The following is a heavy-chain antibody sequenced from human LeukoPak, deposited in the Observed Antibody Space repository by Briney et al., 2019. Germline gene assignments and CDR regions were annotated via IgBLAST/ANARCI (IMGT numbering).Heavy chain of an antibody. CDR2: ISSTNRYI. CDR1: GFTFSSYT. V-gene: IGHV3-21*01. D-gene: IGHD1-1*01. Sequence: TGGSLRLSCAASGFTFSSYTMHWVRQAPGKGLEWVSSISSTNRYIYYADSVQGRFTTSRDNAKNSLYLQMNSLRAEDTAVYYCARDRVNNNWFFVGDYWGQGTLVTVSS. CDR3: ARDRVNNNWFFVGDY. J-gene: IGHJ4*02.